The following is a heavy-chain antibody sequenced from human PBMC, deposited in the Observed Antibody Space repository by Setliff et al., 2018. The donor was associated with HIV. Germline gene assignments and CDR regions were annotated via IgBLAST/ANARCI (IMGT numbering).Heavy chain of an antibody. Sequence: ASVKVSCKTSGYAFTDYSIHWVRQAPGQGLEWVGRINPDSRGTNYAQTFQGRVTMTRDTSVSTAYMELSRLKSDDTAVFYCARGVKGIATTGKYYFDYWGQGTLVTIS. J-gene: IGHJ4*02. V-gene: IGHV1-2*06. D-gene: IGHD6-13*01. CDR1: GYAFTDYS. CDR2: INPDSRGT. CDR3: ARGVKGIATTGKYYFDY.